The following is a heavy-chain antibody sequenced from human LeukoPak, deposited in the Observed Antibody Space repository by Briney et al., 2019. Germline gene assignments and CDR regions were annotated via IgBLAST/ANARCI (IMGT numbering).Heavy chain of an antibody. J-gene: IGHJ5*02. D-gene: IGHD3-10*01. CDR3: ARDSLYYGSGSYLGFDP. Sequence: GASVKVSCKASGYTFTRYGISWVRQAPGQGLEWMGWISGYNGNTNYAEKLQGRVTMTTDTSTSTVYMELRSLRSDDTAVYYCARDSLYYGSGSYLGFDPWGQGTLVTVS. CDR1: GYTFTRYG. CDR2: ISGYNGNT. V-gene: IGHV1-18*01.